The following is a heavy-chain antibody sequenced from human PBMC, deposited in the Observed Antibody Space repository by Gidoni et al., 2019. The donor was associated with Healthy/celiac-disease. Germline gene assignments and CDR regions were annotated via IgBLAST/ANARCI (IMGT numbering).Heavy chain of an antibody. CDR1: GFTFRRYA. CDR3: AKVRESWYGDYDPLDY. J-gene: IGHJ4*02. V-gene: IGHV3-23*01. CDR2: SSGSGGST. D-gene: IGHD4-17*01. Sequence: EVQRLESGGGLVQHGGSLRLSCAASGFTFRRYAMSWVRQAPGKGLEWVSASSGSGGSTYYADSVKGRFTISRDNSKTTLYLQMNSLRAEDTAVYYCAKVRESWYGDYDPLDYWGQGTLVTVSS.